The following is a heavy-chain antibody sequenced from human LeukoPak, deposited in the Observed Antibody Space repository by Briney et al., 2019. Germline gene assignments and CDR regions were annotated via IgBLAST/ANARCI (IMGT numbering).Heavy chain of an antibody. J-gene: IGHJ4*02. CDR1: GGTFSSYA. Sequence: SVKVSCKASGGTFSSYAISWVRQAPGQGLEWTGGIIPIFGTANYAQKFQGRVTITTDESTSTAYMELSSLRPEDTAVYYCARDQEPDGDYQGLLGYWGQGTLVTVSS. V-gene: IGHV1-69*05. D-gene: IGHD4-17*01. CDR3: ARDQEPDGDYQGLLGY. CDR2: IIPIFGTA.